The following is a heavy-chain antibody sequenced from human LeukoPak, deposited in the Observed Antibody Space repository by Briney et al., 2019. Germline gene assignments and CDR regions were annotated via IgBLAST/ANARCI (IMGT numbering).Heavy chain of an antibody. V-gene: IGHV3-7*01. CDR1: GFSFSTFW. D-gene: IGHD3-10*01. Sequence: GGSLRLSCSASGFSFSTFWMSWVRQAPGKGLEWVANIKQAGSEVYYVDSVRGRFTISRDNAKNSLYLQMNSLSAGDTAVYYCARDKGFYNSGNTAFDYWGQGTLVTVSS. CDR2: IKQAGSEV. CDR3: ARDKGFYNSGNTAFDY. J-gene: IGHJ4*02.